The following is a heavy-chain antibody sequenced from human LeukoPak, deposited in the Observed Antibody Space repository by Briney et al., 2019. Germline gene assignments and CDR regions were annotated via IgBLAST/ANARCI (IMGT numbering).Heavy chain of an antibody. D-gene: IGHD3-3*01. V-gene: IGHV1-2*02. J-gene: IGHJ4*02. CDR1: GYTFTGYY. CDR2: INPNSGGT. CDR3: ARTPSYDSERPDFDY. Sequence: ASVKVSCKASGYTFTGYYMHWVRQAPGQGLEWMGWINPNSGGTNYAQKFQGRVTMTRDTSISTAYMELSRLRSDDTAVYYCARTPSYDSERPDFDYWGQGTLVTVSS.